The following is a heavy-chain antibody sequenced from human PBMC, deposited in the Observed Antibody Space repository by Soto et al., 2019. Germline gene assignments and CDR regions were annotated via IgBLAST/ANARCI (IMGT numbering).Heavy chain of an antibody. Sequence: SETLSLTCAVYGGAFIGYYCIWIRQPPWKGLEWIVEINHSGSTNYNPSLKSRVTISVDTSKNQFSLKLSSVTAADTAVYYCARGLRRCSSTSCYTSFYYYYYGMDVWGQGTTVTVSS. V-gene: IGHV4-34*01. J-gene: IGHJ6*02. CDR1: GGAFIGYY. CDR2: INHSGST. D-gene: IGHD2-2*02. CDR3: ARGLRRCSSTSCYTSFYYYYYGMDV.